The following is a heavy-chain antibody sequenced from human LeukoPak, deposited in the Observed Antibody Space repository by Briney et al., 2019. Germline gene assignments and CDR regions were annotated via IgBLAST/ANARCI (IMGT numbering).Heavy chain of an antibody. D-gene: IGHD3-3*02. J-gene: IGHJ4*02. CDR2: IYYSGDT. CDR3: ARGSLAFASDY. Sequence: SETLSLTCSISGGSVTTASFYWGWIRKAPGKGLEWIGNIYYSGDTSYNPSLQGRATISMDMSNNQFSLTLNSVTAADTALYFCARGSLAFASDYWGQGILVTVSS. CDR1: GGSVTTASFY. V-gene: IGHV4-39*07.